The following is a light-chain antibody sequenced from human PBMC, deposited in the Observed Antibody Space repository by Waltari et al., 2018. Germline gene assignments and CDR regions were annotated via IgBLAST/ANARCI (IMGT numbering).Light chain of an antibody. J-gene: IGKJ1*01. CDR3: QQYYNWLWT. CDR2: GAS. Sequence: EIVMPQSPATLSVSLGERATLPCRASQSASRTLAWYQQRPGQAPRLLIYGASTRATGVPARFSGSGSGTEFTLTISSLQSEDFAIYYCQQYYNWLWTFGQGTKVEIK. V-gene: IGKV3-15*01. CDR1: QSASRT.